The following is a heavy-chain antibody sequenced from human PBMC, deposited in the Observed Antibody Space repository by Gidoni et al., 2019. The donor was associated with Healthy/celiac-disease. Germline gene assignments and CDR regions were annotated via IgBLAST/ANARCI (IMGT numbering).Heavy chain of an antibody. CDR3: ASVIVALNLFDY. CDR1: GYTFTSYG. J-gene: IGHJ4*02. D-gene: IGHD3-22*01. V-gene: IGHV1-18*01. Sequence: QVQLVQTGAEVKKPGAAVKVSCKASGYTFTSYGISWVRQAPGQGLEWMGWISAYNCNTNYAQKLQGRVTMTTDTSTSTAYMELRSLRSDDSAVYYCASVIVALNLFDYWGQGTLVTVSS. CDR2: ISAYNCNT.